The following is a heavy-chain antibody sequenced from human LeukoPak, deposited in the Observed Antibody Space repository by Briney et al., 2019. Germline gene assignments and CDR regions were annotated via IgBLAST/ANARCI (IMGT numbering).Heavy chain of an antibody. J-gene: IGHJ4*02. D-gene: IGHD5-18*01. CDR2: MYHSGTT. V-gene: IGHV4-4*07. CDR3: ARERDHGYSYGLVLDS. Sequence: SETLSLTCTVSGGSMNTYYWTWLRQPAGKRLEWLGRMYHSGTTNYNSPLYNPSLSSRVTMSVDGAKNQFSLRLKPVTTADTAIYFCARERDHGYSYGLVLDSWGQGSLVTVSS. CDR1: GGSMNTYY.